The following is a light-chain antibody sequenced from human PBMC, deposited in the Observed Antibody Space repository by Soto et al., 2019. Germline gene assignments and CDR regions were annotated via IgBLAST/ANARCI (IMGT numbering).Light chain of an antibody. CDR2: AAS. CDR1: QSISSY. V-gene: IGKV1-39*01. J-gene: IGKJ3*01. Sequence: DIQMTQSPSSLSASVGDRVTITCRASQSISSYLNWYQQKPGKAPKLLIYAASSLQSGVPSRFSGSGSGTDFTLTISSRQPEDFATYYCQQSYSTPFTFGPGTKVDI. CDR3: QQSYSTPFT.